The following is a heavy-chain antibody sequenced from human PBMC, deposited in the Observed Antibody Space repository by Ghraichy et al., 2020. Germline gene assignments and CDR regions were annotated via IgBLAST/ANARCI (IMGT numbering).Heavy chain of an antibody. Sequence: SETLSLTCTVSGGSVSSGSYYWSWIRQPPGKGLEWIGYIYYSGSTNYNPSLKSRVTISVDTSKNQFSLKLSSVTAADTAVYYCARDACTNGVCPDAFDIWGQGTMVTVSS. CDR2: IYYSGST. CDR1: GGSVSSGSYY. CDR3: ARDACTNGVCPDAFDI. J-gene: IGHJ3*02. V-gene: IGHV4-61*01. D-gene: IGHD2-8*01.